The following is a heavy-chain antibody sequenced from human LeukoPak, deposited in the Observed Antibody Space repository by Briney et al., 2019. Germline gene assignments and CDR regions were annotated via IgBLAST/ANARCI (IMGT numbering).Heavy chain of an antibody. Sequence: GGSLRLSCAASGFTFSSYAMSWVCQAPGKGLEWVSAISGSGGSTYYADSVKGRFTISRDNSKNTLYLQMNSLRAEDTAVYYCAKLMYYHDSEDAFDIWGQGTMVTVSS. J-gene: IGHJ3*02. CDR2: ISGSGGST. CDR1: GFTFSSYA. CDR3: AKLMYYHDSEDAFDI. V-gene: IGHV3-23*01. D-gene: IGHD3-22*01.